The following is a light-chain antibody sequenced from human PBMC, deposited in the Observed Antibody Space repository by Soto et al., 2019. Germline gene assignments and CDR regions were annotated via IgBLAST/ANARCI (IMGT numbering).Light chain of an antibody. V-gene: IGKV1-5*03. CDR3: QQYNNWPQT. Sequence: DIQMTQSPSTLSASVGDRITITCRASQSVSTWLAWYQQKPGKAPQVLISMASTLESGVPSRFSGSGSGTEFTLTISSLQSEDFAVYYCQQYNNWPQTFGQGTKVDI. CDR1: QSVSTW. J-gene: IGKJ1*01. CDR2: MAS.